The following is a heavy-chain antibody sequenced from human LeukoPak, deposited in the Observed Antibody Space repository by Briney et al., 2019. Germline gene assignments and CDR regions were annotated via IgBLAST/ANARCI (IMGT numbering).Heavy chain of an antibody. CDR2: ISYDGSNK. V-gene: IGHV3-30*04. D-gene: IGHD7-27*01. J-gene: IGHJ4*02. CDR3: AREASGSIWGDDWGYFDY. CDR1: GFTFSSYA. Sequence: GGSLRLSCAASGFTFSSYAMHWVRQAPGRGLEWVAVISYDGSNKYYADCVKGRFTISRDNSKNTLYLQMNSLRAGDTAVYYCAREASGSIWGDDWGYFDYWGQGTLVTVSS.